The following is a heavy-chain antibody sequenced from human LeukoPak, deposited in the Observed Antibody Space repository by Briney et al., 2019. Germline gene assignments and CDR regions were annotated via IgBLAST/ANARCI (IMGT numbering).Heavy chain of an antibody. CDR3: AKELRRYSSGWFLAYFQH. V-gene: IGHV3-30*18. CDR2: ISYDGSNK. Sequence: GGSLRLSCAASGFTFSSYGMHWVRQAPGKGLEWVAVISYDGSNKYYADSVKGRFTISRDNSKNTLYLQMNSLRAEDTAVYYCAKELRRYSSGWFLAYFQHWGQGTLVTVSS. J-gene: IGHJ1*01. D-gene: IGHD6-19*01. CDR1: GFTFSSYG.